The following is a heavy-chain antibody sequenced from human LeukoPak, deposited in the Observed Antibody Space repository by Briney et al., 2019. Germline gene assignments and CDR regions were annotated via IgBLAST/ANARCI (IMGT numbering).Heavy chain of an antibody. V-gene: IGHV3-11*01. CDR2: ISSSGSTI. J-gene: IGHJ4*02. CDR3: AKVWSHSPDY. D-gene: IGHD3-3*01. Sequence: PGGSLRLSCAASRFTFSDYYMSWIRQAPGKGLEWVSYISSSGSTIYYADSVEGRFTISRDNAKNSLYLQMNSLRAEDTAVYYCAKVWSHSPDYWGQGTLVTVSS. CDR1: RFTFSDYY.